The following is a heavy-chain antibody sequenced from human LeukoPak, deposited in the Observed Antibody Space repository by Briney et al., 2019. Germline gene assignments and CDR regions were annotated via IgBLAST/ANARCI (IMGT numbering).Heavy chain of an antibody. CDR1: GFTVSSNY. D-gene: IGHD3-22*01. Sequence: GGSLRLSCAASGFTVSSNYMSWVRQAPGKGLEWVSVIYNGGSTYYADSVKGRFTISRDNSKNTLYLQMNSLRAEDTAVYYCAIDSSGYYSVFDYWGQGTLVTVSS. J-gene: IGHJ4*02. V-gene: IGHV3-53*01. CDR2: IYNGGST. CDR3: AIDSSGYYSVFDY.